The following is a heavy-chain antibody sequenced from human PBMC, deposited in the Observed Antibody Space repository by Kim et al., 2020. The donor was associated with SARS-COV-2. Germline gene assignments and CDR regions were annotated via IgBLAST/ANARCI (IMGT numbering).Heavy chain of an antibody. J-gene: IGHJ6*02. CDR3: ARQSREGILTGSHGMDV. D-gene: IGHD3-9*01. CDR2: INPSGGST. Sequence: ASVKVSCKASGYTFTSYYMHWVRQAPGQGLECMGIINPSGGSTSYAQKFQGRVTMTRDTSTSTVYMELSSLRSEDTAVYYCARQSREGILTGSHGMDVWGQGTTVTVSS. V-gene: IGHV1-46*01. CDR1: GYTFTSYY.